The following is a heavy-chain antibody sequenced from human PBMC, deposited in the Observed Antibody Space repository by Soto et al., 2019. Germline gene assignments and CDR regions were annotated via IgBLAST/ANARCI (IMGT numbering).Heavy chain of an antibody. J-gene: IGHJ6*02. CDR2: ISYDGSNK. CDR1: GSSFRSYT. D-gene: IGHD2-2*01. Sequence: QVQLVESGGGVVQPGRSLRLTCTASGSSFRSYTMHWVRQAPGKGLEWVADISYDGSNKDYADSVKGRFIISRDTSMKTLYLQMNTLRAEDTAVYYCARVREYCTSTTCYSGYYCMDVWGQGTTVTVSS. CDR3: ARVREYCTSTTCYSGYYCMDV. V-gene: IGHV3-30-3*01.